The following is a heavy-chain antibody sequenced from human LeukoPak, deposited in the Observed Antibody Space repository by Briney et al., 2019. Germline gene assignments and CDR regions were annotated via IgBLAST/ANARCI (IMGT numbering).Heavy chain of an antibody. CDR3: ARHVGLGSWFDP. D-gene: IGHD3-16*01. CDR2: IYYSGTT. J-gene: IGHJ5*02. V-gene: IGHV4-31*03. CDR1: GGSISSGGYY. Sequence: SETLSLTCTVSGGSISSGGYYWSWIRQHPGKGLEWIGCIYYSGTTYYHPSLTSRVAISVDTSKNQFSLKLSSVSAADTAVYYCARHVGLGSWFDPWGQGTLVTVSS.